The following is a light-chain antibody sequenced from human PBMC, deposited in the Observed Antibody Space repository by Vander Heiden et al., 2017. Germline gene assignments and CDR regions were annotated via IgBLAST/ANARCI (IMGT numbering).Light chain of an antibody. J-gene: IGKJ1*01. CDR1: QGITTD. V-gene: IGKV1-17*02. Sequence: IQMTQSPSSLSASVGDRVTVTCRASQGITTDLRWYQQKPGKDPKRLIYVASRLQTGIPSRFSGSGSGTEFTLTITNLQPEDFATYYCLQYNNYPLTFGQGTKVEIK. CDR3: LQYNNYPLT. CDR2: VAS.